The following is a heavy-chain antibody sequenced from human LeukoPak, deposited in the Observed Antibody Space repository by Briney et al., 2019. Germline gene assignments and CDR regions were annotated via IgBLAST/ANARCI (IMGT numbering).Heavy chain of an antibody. CDR2: IYYSGST. CDR1: GGSISSYY. J-gene: IGHJ4*02. Sequence: SETLSLTCTVSGGSISSYYWSWIRQPPGKGLEWIGYIYYSGSTNYNPSLKSRVTISVDTSKNQFSLKLSSVTAADTAVYYCAREAYYYDSSGYFDYWGQGTLVTVSS. D-gene: IGHD3-22*01. V-gene: IGHV4-59*01. CDR3: AREAYYYDSSGYFDY.